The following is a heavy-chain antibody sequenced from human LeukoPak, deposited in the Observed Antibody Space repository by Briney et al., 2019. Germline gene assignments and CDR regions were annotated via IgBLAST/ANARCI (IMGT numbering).Heavy chain of an antibody. CDR1: GFTFSSYA. Sequence: GGSLRLSCAASGFTFSSYAMSGVRQAPGKGLEWVSVISGSGGSTYYADSVKGRFTISRDNSKNTPYLQMNSLRAEDTAVYYCARIVVVPAASHGMDVWGQGTTVTVSS. J-gene: IGHJ6*02. D-gene: IGHD2-2*01. CDR2: ISGSGGST. CDR3: ARIVVVPAASHGMDV. V-gene: IGHV3-23*01.